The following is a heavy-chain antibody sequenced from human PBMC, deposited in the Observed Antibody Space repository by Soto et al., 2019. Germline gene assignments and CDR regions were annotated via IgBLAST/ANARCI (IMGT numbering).Heavy chain of an antibody. V-gene: IGHV6-1*01. CDR3: ASAWLELRGGGIDAFHI. CDR2: TYYRSKWYN. CDR1: VYSVSSNSAA. Sequence: SQNLSLTCAISVYSVSSNSAAWNWIIQSPSRGLEWLGRTYYRSKWYNDYAVSVKSRITINPDTSKNQFSLQLNSVTPEDTAVYYCASAWLELRGGGIDAFHIWGQGTMVKVSS. J-gene: IGHJ3*02. D-gene: IGHD1-7*01.